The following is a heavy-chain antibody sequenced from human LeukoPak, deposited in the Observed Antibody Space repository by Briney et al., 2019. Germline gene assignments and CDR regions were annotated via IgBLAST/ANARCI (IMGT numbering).Heavy chain of an antibody. V-gene: IGHV3-48*01. D-gene: IGHD6-6*01. CDR1: GFTFSSYW. J-gene: IGHJ4*02. CDR3: ARRPPTGAALDY. Sequence: GGSLRLSCAASGFTFSSYWMSWVRQAPGKGLEWISYISSSTSTINYADSVKGRFTISRDNANNSLFLQMNSLRVEDTAVYYCARRPPTGAALDYWGQGTLVTVSS. CDR2: ISSSTSTI.